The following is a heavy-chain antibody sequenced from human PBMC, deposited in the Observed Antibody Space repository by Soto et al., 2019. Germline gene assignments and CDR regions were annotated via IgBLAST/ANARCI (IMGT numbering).Heavy chain of an antibody. D-gene: IGHD3-22*01. V-gene: IGHV4-39*07. Sequence: PSETLSLTCTVSGGSISSSSYYWGWIRQPPGKGLEWIGSIYYSGSTYYNPSLKGRVTISVDTSKNQFSLTLTSVTAADTAVYYCLSYNGDSSGYLAPGDYGGQGTLVTAAS. CDR1: GGSISSSSYY. CDR2: IYYSGST. J-gene: IGHJ4*02. CDR3: LSYNGDSSGYLAPGDY.